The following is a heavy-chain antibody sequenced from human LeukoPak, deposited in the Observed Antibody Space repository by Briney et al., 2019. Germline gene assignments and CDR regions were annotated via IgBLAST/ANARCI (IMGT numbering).Heavy chain of an antibody. CDR3: ARCYGSGSYYKGGSGDSFDY. V-gene: IGHV1-2*02. CDR2: INPNSGGT. D-gene: IGHD3-10*01. CDR1: GYTFTGYY. J-gene: IGHJ4*02. Sequence: ASVKVSCKASGYTFTGYYMHWVRQAPGQGLEWMGWINPNSGGTNYAQKFQGRVTMTRDTSISTAYMELSRLRSDDTAVYYCARCYGSGSYYKGGSGDSFDYWGQGTLVTVSS.